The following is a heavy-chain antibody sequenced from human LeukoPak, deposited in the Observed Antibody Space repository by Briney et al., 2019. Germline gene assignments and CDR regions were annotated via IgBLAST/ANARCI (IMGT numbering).Heavy chain of an antibody. CDR3: ARPPSYGDYVDAFDI. J-gene: IGHJ3*02. D-gene: IGHD4-17*01. CDR1: GYTFTSYG. CDR2: INPNSGGT. V-gene: IGHV1-2*02. Sequence: ASVKVSCKASGYTFTSYGISWVRQAPGQGLEWMGWINPNSGGTNYAQKFQGRVTMTRDTSISTAYMELSRLRSDDTAVYYCARPPSYGDYVDAFDIWGQGTMVTVSS.